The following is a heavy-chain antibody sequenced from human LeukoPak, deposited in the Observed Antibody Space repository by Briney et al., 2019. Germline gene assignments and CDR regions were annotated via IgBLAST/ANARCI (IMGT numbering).Heavy chain of an antibody. J-gene: IGHJ4*02. CDR1: GFTFSSYS. Sequence: PGGSLRLSCAASGFTFSSYSMNWVRQAPGKELEWVSYISSSSSTIYYADSVKGRFTISRDNAKNSLYLQMNSLRAEDTAVYYCARDRSSGWGYYFDYWGQGTLVTVSS. CDR3: ARDRSSGWGYYFDY. V-gene: IGHV3-48*01. CDR2: ISSSSSTI. D-gene: IGHD6-19*01.